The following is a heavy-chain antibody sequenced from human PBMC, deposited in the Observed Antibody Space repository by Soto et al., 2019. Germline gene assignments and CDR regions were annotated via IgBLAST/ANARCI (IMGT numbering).Heavy chain of an antibody. CDR1: GYSFTTYL. V-gene: IGHV5-51*01. J-gene: IGHJ3*02. Sequence: PGESLKISCKGSGYSFTTYLIGWVRQMPGKGLECMGIIYPGDSDTRYSPSFQGQVTISADKSISTAYLQWSSLKASDTAMYYCASTLRPMIVDAFDIWGQGTMVTVSS. CDR2: IYPGDSDT. D-gene: IGHD3-22*01. CDR3: ASTLRPMIVDAFDI.